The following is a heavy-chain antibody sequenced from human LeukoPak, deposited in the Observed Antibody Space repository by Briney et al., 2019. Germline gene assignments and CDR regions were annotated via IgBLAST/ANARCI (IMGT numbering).Heavy chain of an antibody. D-gene: IGHD3-3*01. Sequence: PSETLSLTCAVYGGSFSGYYWSWIRQPPGKGLEWIGEINHRGSNNYNPSLKSRVTISVDTSKNQFSLKLSSVTAADTAVYYCARGQTPILRFLEWLPYFDYWGQGTLVTVSS. CDR2: INHRGSN. J-gene: IGHJ4*02. V-gene: IGHV4-34*01. CDR3: ARGQTPILRFLEWLPYFDY. CDR1: GGSFSGYY.